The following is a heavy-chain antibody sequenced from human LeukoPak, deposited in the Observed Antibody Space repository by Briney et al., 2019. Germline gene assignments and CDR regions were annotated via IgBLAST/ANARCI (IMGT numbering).Heavy chain of an antibody. Sequence: ASVKVSCKASGYTFTGYYMHWVRQAPGQGLEWMGWINPNSGGTNYAQKFQGRVTMTRDTSISTAYMELSRLRSDDTAMYYCAKIMSPGGPFDYWGQGTLVTVSS. J-gene: IGHJ4*02. CDR2: INPNSGGT. CDR3: AKIMSPGGPFDY. D-gene: IGHD1-26*01. V-gene: IGHV1-2*02. CDR1: GYTFTGYY.